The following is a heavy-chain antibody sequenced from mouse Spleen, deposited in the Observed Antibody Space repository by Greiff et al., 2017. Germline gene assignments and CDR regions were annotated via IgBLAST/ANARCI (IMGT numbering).Heavy chain of an antibody. V-gene: IGHV1-61*01. J-gene: IGHJ4*01. CDR3: AREGGYAMDY. Sequence: VQLQQSGAELVRPGSSVKLSCKASGYTFTSYWMDWVKQRPGQGLEWIGNIYPSDSETHYNQKFKDKATLTVDKSSSTAYMQLSSLTSEDSAVYYCAREGGYAMDYWGQGTSVTVSS. CDR1: GYTFTSYW. CDR2: IYPSDSET.